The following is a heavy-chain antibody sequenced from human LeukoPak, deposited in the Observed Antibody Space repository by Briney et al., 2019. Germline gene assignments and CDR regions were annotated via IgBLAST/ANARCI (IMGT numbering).Heavy chain of an antibody. D-gene: IGHD1-1*01. Sequence: GGSLRLSCAASGFTFSTYAMNWVRQAPGKGLEWVSTISGSGLTTFYADSVKGRFTISRVDSKNSVYLQMNSLRAEDTAMYYCARRGNDDGFVDYWGQGTLVTVSS. V-gene: IGHV3-23*01. CDR3: ARRGNDDGFVDY. CDR1: GFTFSTYA. J-gene: IGHJ4*02. CDR2: ISGSGLTT.